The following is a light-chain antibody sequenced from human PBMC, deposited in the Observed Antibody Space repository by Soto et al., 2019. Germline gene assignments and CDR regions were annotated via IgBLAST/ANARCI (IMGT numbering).Light chain of an antibody. CDR2: GAS. CDR1: QSVSSSY. CDR3: QQYGSSHLT. Sequence: EIVLTQSPGTLSLPPGERATLSCRASQSVSSSYLAWYQQKPGQAPRLLIYGASSRATGIPDRFSGSGSGTDFTLTIRRLEPEDFAVYYCQQYGSSHLTFGGGTKVEIK. V-gene: IGKV3-20*01. J-gene: IGKJ4*01.